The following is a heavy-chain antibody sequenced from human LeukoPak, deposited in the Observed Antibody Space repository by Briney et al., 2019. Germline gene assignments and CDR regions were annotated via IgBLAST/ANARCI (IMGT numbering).Heavy chain of an antibody. Sequence: ASVTVSFKASGGTFSSYGISWVRQAPGQGLEWMGWISTYNGNTNYAQKVQGRVTMTTDTSTSTAYMELRSLRSDDTAVYYCARDYSSGWPNFDYWGQGTLVTVSS. CDR2: ISTYNGNT. V-gene: IGHV1-18*01. D-gene: IGHD6-19*01. CDR3: ARDYSSGWPNFDY. CDR1: GGTFSSYG. J-gene: IGHJ4*02.